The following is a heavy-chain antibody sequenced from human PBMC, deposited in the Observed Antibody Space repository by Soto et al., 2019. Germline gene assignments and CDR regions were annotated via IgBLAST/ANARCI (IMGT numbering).Heavy chain of an antibody. CDR3: ARANSGDDDEFDY. CDR2: VNPNSGGS. J-gene: IGHJ4*02. V-gene: IGHV1-2*02. CDR1: GYTFTGYY. Sequence: ASVNVSFKSSGYTFTGYYIHWVRQAPGQGLEWMGWVNPNSGGSNSAQRFQGRVTMTRDTSITTAYMDLTSLTYDDTAVYYCARANSGDDDEFDYWGQGTLVTVSS. D-gene: IGHD5-12*01.